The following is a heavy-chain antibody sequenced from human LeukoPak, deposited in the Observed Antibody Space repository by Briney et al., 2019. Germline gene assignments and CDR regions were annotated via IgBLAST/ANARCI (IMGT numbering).Heavy chain of an antibody. D-gene: IGHD3-10*01. J-gene: IGHJ4*02. V-gene: IGHV4-59*05. CDR2: IYYSGST. CDR1: GGSISSYY. CDR3: ARAYGSGSYYTYYFDY. Sequence: SETLSLTCTVSGGSISSYYWSWIRQPPGKGLEWIGSIYYSGSTYYNPSLKSRVTISVDTSKNQFSLKLSSVTAADTAVYYCARAYGSGSYYTYYFDYWGQGTLATVSS.